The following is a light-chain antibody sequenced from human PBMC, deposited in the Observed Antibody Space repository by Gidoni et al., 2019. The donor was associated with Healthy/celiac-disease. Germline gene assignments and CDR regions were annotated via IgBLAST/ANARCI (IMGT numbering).Light chain of an antibody. V-gene: IGKV3-20*01. Sequence: EIVFTQSPGTLSLSPGESATLSCRASQSVSSSYLAWYQQKPGQAPRLLIYGASSRATGIPDRFSGSGSGTDFTLTISRLETEDFAVYYCQQYGSSPYTFGQGTKLEIK. CDR1: QSVSSSY. CDR3: QQYGSSPYT. CDR2: GAS. J-gene: IGKJ2*01.